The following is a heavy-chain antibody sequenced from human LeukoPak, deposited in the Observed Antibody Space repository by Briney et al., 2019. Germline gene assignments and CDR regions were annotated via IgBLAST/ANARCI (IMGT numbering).Heavy chain of an antibody. J-gene: IGHJ4*02. D-gene: IGHD6-19*01. V-gene: IGHV4-34*01. CDR2: INHSGST. Sequence: SETLSLTCAVYGGSFSGYYWSWIRQPPGKGLEWIGEINHSGSTNYNPSLKSRVTISVDASRNQFSLKLSSVTAADTAVYYCARFGSGWYYFDNWGQGTLVTVSS. CDR3: ARFGSGWYYFDN. CDR1: GGSFSGYY.